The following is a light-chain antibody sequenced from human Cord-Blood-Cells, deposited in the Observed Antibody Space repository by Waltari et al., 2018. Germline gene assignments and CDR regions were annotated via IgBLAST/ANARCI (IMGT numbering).Light chain of an antibody. Sequence: QSALTQPASVSGSPGQSITSPCTGTSSDAGGYNYASWYQQHPGKAPKLMIYDVSNRPSGVSNRCSDSKSGNTASLTISGLQAEDEADYYCSSYTSSSTVVFGGGTKLTVL. CDR1: SSDAGGYNY. CDR2: DVS. CDR3: SSYTSSSTVV. J-gene: IGLJ2*01. V-gene: IGLV2-14*01.